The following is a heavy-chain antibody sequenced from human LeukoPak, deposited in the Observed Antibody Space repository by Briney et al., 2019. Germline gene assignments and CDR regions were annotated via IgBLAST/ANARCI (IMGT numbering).Heavy chain of an antibody. Sequence: ASVKVSCKASGYTFTSYSIIWVRQAPGQGLEWMGWISTYNGKTNYAQNLQGRVTMTTDRSTSTAYMELRSLRSDDTAVYYCARVVTGTYRGDYWGQGTLVTVSS. CDR1: GYTFTSYS. V-gene: IGHV1-18*01. CDR3: ARVVTGTYRGDY. D-gene: IGHD1-7*01. CDR2: ISTYNGKT. J-gene: IGHJ4*02.